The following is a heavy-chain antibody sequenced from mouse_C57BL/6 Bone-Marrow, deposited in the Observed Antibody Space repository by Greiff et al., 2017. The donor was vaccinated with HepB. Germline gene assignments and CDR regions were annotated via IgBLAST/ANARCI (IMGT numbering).Heavy chain of an antibody. V-gene: IGHV1-50*01. D-gene: IGHD2-3*01. CDR1: GYTFTSYW. Sequence: QVQLQQPGAELVKPGASVKLSCKASGYTFTSYWMQWVKQRPGQGLEWIGEIDPSDSYTNYNQKFKGKATLTVDTSSSTAYMQLSSLTSEDSAVYYCARWPYDGVYFDYWGQGTTLTVSS. CDR2: IDPSDSYT. CDR3: ARWPYDGVYFDY. J-gene: IGHJ2*01.